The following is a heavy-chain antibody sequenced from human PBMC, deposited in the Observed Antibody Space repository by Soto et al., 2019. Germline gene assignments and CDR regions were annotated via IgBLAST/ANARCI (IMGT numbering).Heavy chain of an antibody. Sequence: GASVKVSCKVSGYTLTELSMHWVRQAPGKGLEWMGGFDPEDGETIYAQKFQGRVTMTEDTSTDTAYMELSSLRSEDTAVYYCATVIIRIAAAGTVYYFDYWGQGTLVTVSS. D-gene: IGHD6-13*01. CDR3: ATVIIRIAAAGTVYYFDY. V-gene: IGHV1-24*01. CDR2: FDPEDGET. CDR1: GYTLTELS. J-gene: IGHJ4*02.